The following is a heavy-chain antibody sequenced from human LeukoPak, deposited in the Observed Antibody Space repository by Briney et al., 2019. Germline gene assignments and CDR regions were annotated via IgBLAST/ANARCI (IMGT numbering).Heavy chain of an antibody. Sequence: ASVKVSCKASGYTFTDYYIHWVRQAPGLGLEWMGWINAHSGGSSNAQTFQGRVTMTRDTSISTAYMELSRLTSDDTAVFYCARGVVVSRSGWYDYWGQGALVT. D-gene: IGHD6-19*01. CDR3: ARGVVVSRSGWYDY. CDR2: INAHSGGS. CDR1: GYTFTDYY. V-gene: IGHV1-2*02. J-gene: IGHJ4*02.